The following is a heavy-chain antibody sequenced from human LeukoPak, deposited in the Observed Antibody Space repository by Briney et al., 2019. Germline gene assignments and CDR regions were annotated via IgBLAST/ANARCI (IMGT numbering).Heavy chain of an antibody. J-gene: IGHJ4*02. V-gene: IGHV3-66*01. CDR1: GFTVSSNY. CDR3: ESDGVATITRVGFDF. Sequence: GGSLRLSCAASGFTVSSNYMSWVRQTPGKGLEWVSVIYSSGTTYYADSVKGLFTISRDNAKNTLYLQMNSLRAEDTAGYYWESDGVATITRVGFDFWGKGTLVTVSS. CDR2: IYSSGTT. D-gene: IGHD5-24*01.